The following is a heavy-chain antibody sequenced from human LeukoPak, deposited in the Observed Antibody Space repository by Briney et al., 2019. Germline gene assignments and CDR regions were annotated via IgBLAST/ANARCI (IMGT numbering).Heavy chain of an antibody. J-gene: IGHJ4*02. D-gene: IGHD3-3*01. CDR3: ARALVDFWSGYSESSSYYFDY. CDR1: GYTFTGYY. V-gene: IGHV1-2*02. CDR2: INPNSGGT. Sequence: ASVKVSCKASGYTFTGYYMHWVRQAPGQGLEWMGWINPNSGGTNYAQKFQGRVTMTRDTSISTAYMELSRLRSDDTAVYYCARALVDFWSGYSESSSYYFDYWGQGTLVTVSS.